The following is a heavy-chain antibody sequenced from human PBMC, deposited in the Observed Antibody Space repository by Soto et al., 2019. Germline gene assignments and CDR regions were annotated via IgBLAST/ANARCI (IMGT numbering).Heavy chain of an antibody. CDR2: IYPGDSDT. V-gene: IGHV5-51*01. CDR1: GYIFTSYW. D-gene: IGHD2-21*02. Sequence: VESLKISCKGSGYIFTSYWICCFLQMPGKVLEWMGIIYPGDSDTRYSPSFQGQVTISADKSISTAYLQWSSLKASDTAMYYCARSMLVTATQLFDYWGQGTLVTVSS. J-gene: IGHJ4*02. CDR3: ARSMLVTATQLFDY.